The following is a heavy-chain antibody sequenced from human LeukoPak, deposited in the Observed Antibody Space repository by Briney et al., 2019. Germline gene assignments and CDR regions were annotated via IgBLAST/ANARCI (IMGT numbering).Heavy chain of an antibody. CDR1: GYSLTELS. V-gene: IGHV1-24*01. D-gene: IGHD4-17*01. Sequence: ASVKVSCKVSGYSLTELSMHWVRQAPGKGLEWMGGFDPEDGETIYAQKYQGRVTITADKSTSTAYMELSSLRSEDTAVYYCARGFTTGGPDYWGQGTLVTVSS. J-gene: IGHJ4*02. CDR2: FDPEDGET. CDR3: ARGFTTGGPDY.